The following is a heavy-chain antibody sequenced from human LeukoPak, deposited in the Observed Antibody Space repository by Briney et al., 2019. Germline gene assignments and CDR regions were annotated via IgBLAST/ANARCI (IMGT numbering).Heavy chain of an antibody. CDR2: IYPGDSNT. CDR1: GYSFSNYW. V-gene: IGHV5-51*01. Sequence: GESLLISSKGSGYSFSNYWIGWVRQMPGKGLEWMGIIYPGDSNTRYSPSFQGQVTISADKSISTAYLQWTSLKASDTAIYYCARQPLVRDSGGACEFDYWGQGTRVSVSS. J-gene: IGHJ4*02. D-gene: IGHD2-21*02. CDR3: ARQPLVRDSGGACEFDY.